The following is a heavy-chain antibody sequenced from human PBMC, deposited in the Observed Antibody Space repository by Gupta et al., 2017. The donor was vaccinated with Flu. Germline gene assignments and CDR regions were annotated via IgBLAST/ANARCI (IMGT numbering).Heavy chain of an antibody. CDR3: ARASMSVGEGAEPVRFDP. D-gene: IGHD3-10*01. V-gene: IGHV1-69*06. CDR2: IIPIFGTA. J-gene: IGHJ5*02. Sequence: QVQLVQSGAEVKKPGSSVKVSCKASGGTFSSYAISWVRQAPGQGLEWMGGIIPIFGTANYAQKFQGRVTITADKSTSTAYMELSSLRSEDTPVYYCARASMSVGEGAEPVRFDPWGQGTLVTVSS. CDR1: GGTFSSYA.